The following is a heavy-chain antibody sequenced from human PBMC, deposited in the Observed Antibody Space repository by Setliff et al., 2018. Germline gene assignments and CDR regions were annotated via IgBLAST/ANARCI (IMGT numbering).Heavy chain of an antibody. CDR3: ARDRTAYTYGLDV. CDR1: GVSFSDYY. Sequence: SETLSLTCTVYGVSFSDYYWGWVRQPPGKGLEWIEEINHRGSTNYSPSLRSRVTMSVDSSKKQLSLKLKAVTAADTAVYYCARDRTAYTYGLDVWGQGTTVTVS. J-gene: IGHJ6*02. V-gene: IGHV4-34*01. D-gene: IGHD3-16*01. CDR2: INHRGST.